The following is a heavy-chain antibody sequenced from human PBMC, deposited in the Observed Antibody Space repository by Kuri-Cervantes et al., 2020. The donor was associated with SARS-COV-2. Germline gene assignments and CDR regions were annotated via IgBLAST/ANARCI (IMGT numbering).Heavy chain of an antibody. D-gene: IGHD3-10*01. CDR2: MNPNSGNT. V-gene: IGHV1-8*03. Sequence: ASVKVSCKASGGTFSSYAISWVRQAPGQGLEWMGWMNPNSGNTGYAQKFQGRVTITRDTSASTAYMELSSLRSEDTAVYYCAREGRVLLWFGDTRGWFDPWGQGTLVTVSS. CDR3: AREGRVLLWFGDTRGWFDP. J-gene: IGHJ5*02. CDR1: GGTFSSYA.